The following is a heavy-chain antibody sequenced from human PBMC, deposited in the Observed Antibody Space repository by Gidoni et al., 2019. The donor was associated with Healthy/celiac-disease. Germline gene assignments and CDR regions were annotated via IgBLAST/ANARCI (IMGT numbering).Heavy chain of an antibody. J-gene: IGHJ5*02. Sequence: QVQLQQWGAGLLQPSETLSLTCAVYGGSFSGYYWSWIRQPPGKGLEWIGEINHSGSTNYNPSLKSRVTISVDTSKNQFSLKLSSVTAADTAVYYCARAPQLVLVENWFDPWGQGTLVTVSS. CDR3: ARAPQLVLVENWFDP. V-gene: IGHV4-34*01. CDR2: INHSGST. D-gene: IGHD6-13*01. CDR1: GGSFSGYY.